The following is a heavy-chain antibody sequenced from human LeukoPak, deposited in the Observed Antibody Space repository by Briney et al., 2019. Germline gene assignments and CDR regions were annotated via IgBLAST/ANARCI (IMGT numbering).Heavy chain of an antibody. V-gene: IGHV3-69-1*01. Sequence: PGGSLRLSCAASGFTFSKYDMYWIRQAPGKGLECVSVISRDGTTYYADSVKGRFTISRDNARNSLYLQMNSLRAEDTAVYYCARDITPPWYSSSHSTTPRGWGQGTLVTVSS. CDR1: GFTFSKYD. J-gene: IGHJ4*02. D-gene: IGHD6-13*01. CDR3: ARDITPPWYSSSHSTTPRG. CDR2: ISRDGTT.